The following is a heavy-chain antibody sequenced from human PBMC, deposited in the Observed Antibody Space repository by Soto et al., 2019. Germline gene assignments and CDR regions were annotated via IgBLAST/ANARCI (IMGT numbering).Heavy chain of an antibody. CDR3: VKAWMIMVRGVHFDY. D-gene: IGHD3-10*01. V-gene: IGHV3-23*01. CDR1: GFTFSSYA. J-gene: IGHJ4*02. Sequence: EVQLLESGGGLVQPGGSLRLSCAASGFTFSSYAMSWVRQAPGKGLEWVSGISSSGGSTYYADSVKGRFAISRDNSKHTMYLQMTSLRADDTAVYYCVKAWMIMVRGVHFDYWGQGTLVTVSS. CDR2: ISSSGGST.